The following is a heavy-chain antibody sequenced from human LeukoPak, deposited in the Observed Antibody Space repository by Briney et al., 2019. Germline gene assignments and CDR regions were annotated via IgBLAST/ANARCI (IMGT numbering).Heavy chain of an antibody. CDR3: ARIIAARHFDY. V-gene: IGHV3-7*01. CDR1: GFTFSSYW. CDR2: IKQDGSEK. D-gene: IGHD6-6*01. Sequence: PGGSLGLSCAASGFTFSSYWMSWVRQAPGKGLEWVANIKQDGSEKYYVDSVKGRFTISRDNAKNSLYLQMNSLRAEDTAVYYCARIIAARHFDYWGQGTLVTVSS. J-gene: IGHJ4*02.